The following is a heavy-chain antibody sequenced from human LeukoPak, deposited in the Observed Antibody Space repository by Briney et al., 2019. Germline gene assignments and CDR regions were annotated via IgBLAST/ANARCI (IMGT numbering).Heavy chain of an antibody. Sequence: GGSLRLSCGASGFIFSNYAMTWVRQAPGKGLEWVSYITTSGRTINYADSVKGRFTISRDNAKNSVFLQMSSLRAEDTAVYYCARGSTSWYYFDYWGQGSLVTVSS. D-gene: IGHD2-2*01. J-gene: IGHJ4*02. CDR1: GFIFSNYA. V-gene: IGHV3-48*03. CDR2: ITTSGRTI. CDR3: ARGSTSWYYFDY.